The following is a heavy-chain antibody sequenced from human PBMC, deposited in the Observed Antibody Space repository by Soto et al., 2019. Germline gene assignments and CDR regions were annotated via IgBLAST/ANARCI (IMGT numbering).Heavy chain of an antibody. D-gene: IGHD3-22*01. CDR2: ISYDGSNK. CDR3: AQDTYYHDSSGYYVFDS. Sequence: QVQLVESGGGVVQPGRSLRLSCAASGSTFSSYGMHWVRQAPGKGLEWVAVISYDGSNKHYADSVKGRFTISRDNSKNTLYLQLNSLRAEAMAVYYCAQDTYYHDSSGYYVFDSWGQGTLVTVSS. CDR1: GSTFSSYG. V-gene: IGHV3-30*18. J-gene: IGHJ4*02.